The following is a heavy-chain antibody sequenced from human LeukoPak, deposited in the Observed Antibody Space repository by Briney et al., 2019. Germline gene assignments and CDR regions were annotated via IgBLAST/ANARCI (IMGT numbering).Heavy chain of an antibody. V-gene: IGHV3-23*01. CDR1: GFTFSSYG. J-gene: IGHJ3*02. CDR3: ARDRVRGVSDAFDI. D-gene: IGHD3-10*01. Sequence: PGGSLRLSCAASGFTFSSYGMSWVRQAPGKGLEWVSAISGSGGSTYYADSVKGRFTISRDNAKNSLYLQMNSLRAEDTAVYYCARDRVRGVSDAFDIWGQGTMVTVSS. CDR2: ISGSGGST.